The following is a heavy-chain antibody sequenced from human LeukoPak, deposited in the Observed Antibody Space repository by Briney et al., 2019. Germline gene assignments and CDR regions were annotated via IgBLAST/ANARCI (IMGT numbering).Heavy chain of an antibody. CDR1: GFTFSSYD. V-gene: IGHV3-48*04. Sequence: GGSLRLSCAASGFTFSSYDMNWFRQAPGKGLEWVSYISSSSSTIYYADSVKGRFTISRDNAKNSLYLQMNSLRAEHTAVYYCAREDVDIVATIPSWGQGTLVTVSS. D-gene: IGHD5-12*01. CDR2: ISSSSSTI. J-gene: IGHJ5*02. CDR3: AREDVDIVATIPS.